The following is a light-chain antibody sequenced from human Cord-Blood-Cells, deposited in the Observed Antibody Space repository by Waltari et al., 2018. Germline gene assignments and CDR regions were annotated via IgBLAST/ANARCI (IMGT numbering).Light chain of an antibody. CDR3: SSYTSSSTYV. J-gene: IGLJ1*01. V-gene: IGLV2-14*01. CDR1: SSDVGCSTY. CDR2: DVS. Sequence: QSALTQPASVSGSPGPSITIPCTVTSSDVGCSTYTAWYQQHPGKAPKLMIYDVSNRPSGVSNRFSGSKSGNTASLTISGLQAEDEADYYCSSYTSSSTYVFGTGTKVTVL.